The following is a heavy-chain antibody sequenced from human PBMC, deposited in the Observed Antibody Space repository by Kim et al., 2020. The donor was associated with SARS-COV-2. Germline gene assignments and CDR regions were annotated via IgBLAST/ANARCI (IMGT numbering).Heavy chain of an antibody. J-gene: IGHJ3*02. V-gene: IGHV3-23*01. D-gene: IGHD2-8*01. CDR2: ISGSGGNT. Sequence: GGSLRLSCAAPGFTFSNYAMSWVRQAPGKGPEWVSAISGSGGNTYHADSVTGRFTISRDNFKNTVYMQMNSLRVEDTAIYYCAKDPNGDYVGAFDIWGQGPRGTVSS. CDR1: GFTFSNYA. CDR3: AKDPNGDYVGAFDI.